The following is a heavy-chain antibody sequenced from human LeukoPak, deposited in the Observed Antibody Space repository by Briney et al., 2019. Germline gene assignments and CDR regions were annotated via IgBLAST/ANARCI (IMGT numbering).Heavy chain of an antibody. V-gene: IGHV4-4*02. Sequence: SGTLSLTRALSGGSISRSNWWSWGRQPPGKGLEWIGEIYHSGSTNYNPSLKSRVTISVDKSKNQFSLKLSSVTAADTAVYYCARGGDDEHHFDYWGQGTLVTVSS. J-gene: IGHJ4*02. CDR2: IYHSGST. CDR1: GGSISRSNW. D-gene: IGHD2-21*02. CDR3: ARGGDDEHHFDY.